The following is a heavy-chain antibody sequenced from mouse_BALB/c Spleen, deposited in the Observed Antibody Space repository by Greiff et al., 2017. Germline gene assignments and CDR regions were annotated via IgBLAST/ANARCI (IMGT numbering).Heavy chain of an antibody. CDR1: GFTFSSYA. J-gene: IGHJ4*01. V-gene: IGHV5-9-4*01. D-gene: IGHD1-1*01. CDR2: ISSGGSYT. CDR3: AVRGYAMDY. Sequence: EVQVVESGGGLVKPGGSLKLSCAASGFTFSSYAMSWVRQSPEKRLEWVAEISSGGSYTYYPDTVTGRFTISRDNAKNTLYLEMSSLRSEDTAMYYCAVRGYAMDYWGQGTSVTVSS.